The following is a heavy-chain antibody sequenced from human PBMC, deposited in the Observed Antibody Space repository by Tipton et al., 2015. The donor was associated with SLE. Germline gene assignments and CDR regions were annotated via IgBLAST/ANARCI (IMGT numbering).Heavy chain of an antibody. D-gene: IGHD5-12*01. Sequence: SLRLSCAASGFTFDDYAMHWVRQAPGKGLEWVSGISWNSGSIGYADSVKGRFTISRDNAKNSLYLQMNSLRAEDTAVYYCARGGDIVDYFDLWGRGTLVTVSS. CDR1: GFTFDDYA. CDR2: ISWNSGSI. J-gene: IGHJ2*01. V-gene: IGHV3-9*01. CDR3: ARGGDIVDYFDL.